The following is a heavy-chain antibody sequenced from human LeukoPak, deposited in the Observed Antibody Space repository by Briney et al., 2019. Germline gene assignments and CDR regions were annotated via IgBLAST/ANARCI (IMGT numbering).Heavy chain of an antibody. J-gene: IGHJ3*02. CDR1: GFTFSGSA. CDR2: IRSKANSYAT. Sequence: GGSLRLSCAASGFTFSGSAMHWVRQASGKGLEWVGRIRSKANSYATAYAASVKGRFTISRDDSKNTAYLQMNSLKTEDTAVYYCTRLTVVVDDAFDIWGQGTMVTVSS. CDR3: TRLTVVVDDAFDI. D-gene: IGHD2-15*01. V-gene: IGHV3-73*01.